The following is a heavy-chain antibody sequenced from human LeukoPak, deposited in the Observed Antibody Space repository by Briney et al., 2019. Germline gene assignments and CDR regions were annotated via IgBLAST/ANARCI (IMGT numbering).Heavy chain of an antibody. CDR3: ARETSQKGAHYMDV. J-gene: IGHJ6*03. CDR2: IYYSGST. CDR1: GDSISDYY. D-gene: IGHD3-16*01. V-gene: IGHV4-59*01. Sequence: SETLSLTCTVSGDSISDYYWSWIRQPPGKGLEWIGYIYYSGSTNYNPSLKSRVTISVDTSKNQFSLKLSSVTAADTAVYYCARETSQKGAHYMDVWGKGTTITISS.